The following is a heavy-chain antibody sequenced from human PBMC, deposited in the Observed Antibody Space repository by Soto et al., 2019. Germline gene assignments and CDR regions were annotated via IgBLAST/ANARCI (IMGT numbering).Heavy chain of an antibody. D-gene: IGHD6-19*01. V-gene: IGHV3-7*01. CDR1: GFTFSDYW. Sequence: GGSLRLSCAASGFTFSDYWMNWVRQAPGRGLEWVANIKGDGSEKNYVDSVKGRFTISRDNAKNSLYLQMNSLRAEDTAVYYCARVAVASGEAFDYWGQGTLVTVSS. J-gene: IGHJ4*02. CDR2: IKGDGSEK. CDR3: ARVAVASGEAFDY.